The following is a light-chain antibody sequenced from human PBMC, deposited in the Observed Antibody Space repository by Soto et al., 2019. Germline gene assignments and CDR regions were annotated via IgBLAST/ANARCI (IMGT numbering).Light chain of an antibody. J-gene: IGKJ4*01. CDR2: GAS. V-gene: IGKV3-15*01. CDR3: QQYRNWPTIT. CDR1: QSVSSN. Sequence: EIISPQSPGTLSLSPGERASLSCRASQSVSSNLAWYQQKPCQAPRLIVYGASTRATGIPARFSGSGCGTDFTLTISSLQSEDFAVYYCQQYRNWPTITFGGGTQGEIK.